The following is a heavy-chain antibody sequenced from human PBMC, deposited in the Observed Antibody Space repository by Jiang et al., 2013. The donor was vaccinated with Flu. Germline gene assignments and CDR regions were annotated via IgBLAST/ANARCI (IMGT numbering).Heavy chain of an antibody. Sequence: LLKPSETLSLTCAVYGGSFSDYYWNWIRQPPGKGLEWIGEVSLRGSTNYNPSLKGRVTISVDTSKNQFSLKLSSVTAADTAVYYCARGRVTKGFGEYDYWGQGTLVTVSS. D-gene: IGHD3-10*01. V-gene: IGHV4-34*01. CDR1: GGSFSDYY. CDR2: VSLRGST. J-gene: IGHJ4*02. CDR3: ARGRVTKGFGEYDY.